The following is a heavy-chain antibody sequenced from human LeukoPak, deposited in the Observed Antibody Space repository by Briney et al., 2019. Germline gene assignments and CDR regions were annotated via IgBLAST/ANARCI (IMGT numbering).Heavy chain of an antibody. V-gene: IGHV3-23*01. CDR3: AREMATITYAFDI. D-gene: IGHD5-24*01. CDR1: GFTFNSYA. J-gene: IGHJ3*02. CDR2: ISGSGST. Sequence: GGSLRLSCAASGFTFNSYAMSWVRQAPGKGLEWVSVISGSGSTYYADSVKGRFTISRDNSKNTLYLQMSSLRAEDTAVYYCAREMATITYAFDIWGQGTMVTVSS.